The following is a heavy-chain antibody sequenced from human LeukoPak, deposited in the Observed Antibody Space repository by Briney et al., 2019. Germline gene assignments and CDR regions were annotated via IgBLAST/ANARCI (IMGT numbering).Heavy chain of an antibody. CDR1: GLTFSGRA. Sequence: GGSLRLSCAVSGLTFSGRAMTWVRQAPGQGLQWVSSIDISGDNTAYADAVKGRFTISRDNSRSTLYLQLNDLRVEDSAIYYCANEIRPNDYWGQGTLVTVSS. CDR2: IDISGDNT. J-gene: IGHJ4*02. CDR3: ANEIRPNDY. V-gene: IGHV3-23*01.